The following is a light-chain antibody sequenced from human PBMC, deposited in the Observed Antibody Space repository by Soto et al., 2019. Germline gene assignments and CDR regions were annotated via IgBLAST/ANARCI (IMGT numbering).Light chain of an antibody. V-gene: IGLV2-14*01. CDR3: SSYTTSSTQV. CDR2: EVS. CDR1: SSDIGTYNY. J-gene: IGLJ3*02. Sequence: QSVLTQPASVSGSPGQSITISCTGTSSDIGTYNYVSWYQQHPGKVPKLMIYEVSNRPSGVSNRFSGSKSGNTASLAISGLQAEDEAYYYCSSYTTSSTQVFGGGTKLTVL.